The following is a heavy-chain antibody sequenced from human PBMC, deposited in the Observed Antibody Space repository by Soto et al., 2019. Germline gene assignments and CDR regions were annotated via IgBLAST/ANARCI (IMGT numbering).Heavy chain of an antibody. CDR3: ARAAGDREGSPLYYYYYYMDV. CDR2: INHSGST. D-gene: IGHD3-16*01. V-gene: IGHV4-34*01. Sequence: SSETLSLTCAVYGGSFSGYYWSWIRQPPGKGLEWIGEINHSGSTNYNPSLKSRVTISVDTSKNQFSLKLSSVTAADTAVYYCARAAGDREGSPLYYYYYYMDVWGKGTTVTVSS. CDR1: GGSFSGYY. J-gene: IGHJ6*03.